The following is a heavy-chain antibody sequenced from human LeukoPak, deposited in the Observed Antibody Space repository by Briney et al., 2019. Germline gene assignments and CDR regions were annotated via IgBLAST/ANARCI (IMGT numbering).Heavy chain of an antibody. D-gene: IGHD3-22*01. J-gene: IGHJ4*02. V-gene: IGHV1-46*01. CDR1: GYTFTSYY. CDR2: INPSGGST. CDR3: ARASGLDYYDSSGYYPALDY. Sequence: ASVKVSCKASGYTFTSYYRHWVRQDPGQGLEWMGIINPSGGSTSYAQKFQGRVTMTRDTSTSTVYMELSSLRSEDTAVYYCARASGLDYYDSSGYYPALDYWGQGTLVTVSS.